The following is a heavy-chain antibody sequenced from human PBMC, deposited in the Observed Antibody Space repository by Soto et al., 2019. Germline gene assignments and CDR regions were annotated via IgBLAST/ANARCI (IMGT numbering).Heavy chain of an antibody. CDR1: GYSFTGYD. V-gene: IGHV1-8*01. CDR2: MNPNSGNT. J-gene: IGHJ4*02. CDR3: SGEKVGTTGIDF. Sequence: QAQLVQSGAEVRKPGASVKVSCKASGYSFTGYDINWVRQATGQGLEWKGWMNPNSGNTGYAQNLQGRVTMTRDNSITTAYMELTSLRDDDSAVNYCSGEKVGTTGIDFWGQGTLVTVSS. D-gene: IGHD1-26*01.